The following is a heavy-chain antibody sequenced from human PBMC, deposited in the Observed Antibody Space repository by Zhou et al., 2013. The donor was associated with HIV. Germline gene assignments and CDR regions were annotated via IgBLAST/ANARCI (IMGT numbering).Heavy chain of an antibody. CDR3: GTIPHLTGTTVDMTAIGGGDY. Sequence: QVQLLQSAAEVKPPGASVKVSCKVFGYTLADLAIHWVRLPLGQGLEWMGGFDPEEVMTVYAQKFEGRVTLTQDAASDTAYMSMSSLTSDDTAVYYCGTIPHLTGTTVDMTAIGGGDYWGRGTRSPCPQ. D-gene: IGHD3-16*01. CDR2: FDPEEVMT. V-gene: IGHV1-24*01. J-gene: IGHJ4*02. CDR1: GYTLADLA.